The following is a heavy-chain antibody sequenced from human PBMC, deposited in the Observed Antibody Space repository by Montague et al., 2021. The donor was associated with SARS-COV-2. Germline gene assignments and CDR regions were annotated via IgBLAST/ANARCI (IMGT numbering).Heavy chain of an antibody. CDR1: GGSISTYY. Sequence: SETLSLTCTVSGGSISTYYWSWIRQPPGKGLEWIGNIYYTGSTNYNPSLKSRLTISVDTSENQFSLKVTSVTPADTAVYYCARVGWGGRVGDYYFDYWGQGTLVTVSS. J-gene: IGHJ4*02. CDR2: IYYTGST. CDR3: ARVGWGGRVGDYYFDY. V-gene: IGHV4-59*01. D-gene: IGHD3-16*01.